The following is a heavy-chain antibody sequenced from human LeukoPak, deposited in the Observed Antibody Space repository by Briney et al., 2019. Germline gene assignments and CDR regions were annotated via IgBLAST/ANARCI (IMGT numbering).Heavy chain of an antibody. CDR3: ARCPAMVRGVITRVFDY. CDR2: INHNGST. D-gene: IGHD3-10*01. V-gene: IGHV4-34*01. CDR1: GGSFSGYY. J-gene: IGHJ4*02. Sequence: SETLSLTCAVYGGSFSGYYWSWIRQPPGKGLEWIGEINHNGSTNYNPSLKSRVTISVDTSKNQFSLKLSSVTAADTAVYYCARCPAMVRGVITRVFDYWGQGTLVTVSS.